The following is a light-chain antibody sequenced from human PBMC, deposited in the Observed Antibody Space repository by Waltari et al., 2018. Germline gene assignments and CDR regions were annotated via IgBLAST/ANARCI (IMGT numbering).Light chain of an antibody. CDR1: QHIPHNY. J-gene: IGKJ2*01. CDR3: QQYVASPYT. Sequence: EIVLTQSPGTLSLSPGEGATLSCRASQHIPHNYLAWYQQKPGQPPRLLLYGSSNRAPDTPDRFSGSGAGTDFTLTLKRLEPEDFGVYFCQQYVASPYTFGRGTKREIK. V-gene: IGKV3-20*01. CDR2: GSS.